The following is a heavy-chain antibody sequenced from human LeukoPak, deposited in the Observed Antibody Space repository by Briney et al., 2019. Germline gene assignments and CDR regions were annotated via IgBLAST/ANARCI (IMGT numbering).Heavy chain of an antibody. CDR2: INPYNGDT. V-gene: IGHV1-18*01. Sequence: ASVKVSCKASAYTFTTYGISWVGQAPGQGLECMGWINPYNGDTNSAQKLQGRVTMTTDTSTSTAYMELRSLRSDDTAVHYCARASGSYPNPVDYWGQGTLVTVSP. J-gene: IGHJ4*02. D-gene: IGHD1-26*01. CDR1: AYTFTTYG. CDR3: ARASGSYPNPVDY.